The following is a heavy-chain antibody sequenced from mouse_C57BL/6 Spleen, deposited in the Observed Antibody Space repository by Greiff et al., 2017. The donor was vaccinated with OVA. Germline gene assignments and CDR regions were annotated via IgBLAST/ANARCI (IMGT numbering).Heavy chain of an antibody. Sequence: QVQLQQPGAELVKPGASVKMSCKASGYTFTSYWITWVKQRPGPGLEWIGDIYPGSGSTNYNEKFKSKATLTVDKSSSTAYMQLSSLTSEDSAVYYCARRGYYSNPYYFDYWGQGTTLTVSS. D-gene: IGHD2-5*01. CDR2: IYPGSGST. J-gene: IGHJ2*01. CDR3: ARRGYYSNPYYFDY. CDR1: GYTFTSYW. V-gene: IGHV1-55*01.